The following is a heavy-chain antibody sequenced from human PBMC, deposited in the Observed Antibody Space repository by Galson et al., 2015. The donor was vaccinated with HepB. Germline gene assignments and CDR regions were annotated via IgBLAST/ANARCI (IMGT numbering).Heavy chain of an antibody. CDR3: ARDPYYYDSTTYGGVYYFDY. D-gene: IGHD3-22*01. V-gene: IGHV4-39*07. CDR2: IYYIGTT. J-gene: IGHJ4*02. CDR1: GGSISSTKYY. Sequence: ETLSLTCTVSGGSISSTKYYWGWIRQPPGKGLEWIGSIYYIGTTYYNPSLKSRVTISVHTSKNQFSLKLKSVTAADTAVYYCARDPYYYDSTTYGGVYYFDYWGQGTLVTVSS.